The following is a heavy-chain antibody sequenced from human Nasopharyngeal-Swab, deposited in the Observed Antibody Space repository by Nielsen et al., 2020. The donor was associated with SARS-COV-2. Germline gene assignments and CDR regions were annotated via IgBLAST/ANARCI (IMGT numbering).Heavy chain of an antibody. V-gene: IGHV3-53*01. Sequence: GESLKISCVASGFTFSACAMTWVRQAPGKGLEWVSVTEIGGTTHYADSVKGRFSISRDSSTNTLYLQMNNVRAEDTAVYYCARDLGGGYCTTTNCPGSWGQGTLVTVSS. CDR2: TEIGGTT. CDR1: GFTFSACA. D-gene: IGHD2-2*01. CDR3: ARDLGGGYCTTTNCPGS. J-gene: IGHJ1*01.